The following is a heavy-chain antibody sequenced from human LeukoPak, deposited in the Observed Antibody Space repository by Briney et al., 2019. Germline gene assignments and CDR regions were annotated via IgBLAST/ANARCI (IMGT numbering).Heavy chain of an antibody. CDR2: ISYPRSYH. CDR1: GFTLSDYA. CDR3: VRERTIYGDYVDY. J-gene: IGHJ4*02. V-gene: IGHV3-30-3*01. Sequence: GRSLRLSCAASGFTLSDYAMHWVRQAPGRGLEWVALISYPRSYHYYIDSVKGRFTSSRDDSKNTFYLQMNGLRAEDTAVYYCVRERTIYGDYVDYWGQGTLVTVSS. D-gene: IGHD3-3*01.